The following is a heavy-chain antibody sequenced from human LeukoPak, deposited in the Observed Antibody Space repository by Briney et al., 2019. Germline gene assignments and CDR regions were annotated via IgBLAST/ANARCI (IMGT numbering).Heavy chain of an antibody. CDR2: IKEDGSKK. Sequence: GGSLRLFCAASGFTFRSYWMSWVRQAPGKGLEWVANIKEDGSKKYYVDSVKRRFTIHRDNAKYSLYLQMNNLRAEDTALYYCARVKGAAACHWFYYYYYYMDVWGKGTTVTVSS. D-gene: IGHD6-13*01. J-gene: IGHJ6*03. CDR3: ARVKGAAACHWFYYYYYYMDV. V-gene: IGHV3-7*03. CDR1: GFTFRSYW.